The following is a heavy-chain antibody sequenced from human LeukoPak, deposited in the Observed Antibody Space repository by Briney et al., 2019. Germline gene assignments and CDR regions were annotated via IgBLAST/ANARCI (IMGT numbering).Heavy chain of an antibody. CDR2: INHSGST. D-gene: IGHD1-26*01. Sequence: PSETLSLTCAVYGGSFSGYYWSWIRQPPGKGLEWIGEINHSGSTNYNPSLKSRVTISVDTSKNQFSLKLSSVTAADTAVYYCARSGSRYGIQDPKVQYYYYYGMDVWGQGTTVTVSS. V-gene: IGHV4-34*01. CDR1: GGSFSGYY. CDR3: ARSGSRYGIQDPKVQYYYYYGMDV. J-gene: IGHJ6*02.